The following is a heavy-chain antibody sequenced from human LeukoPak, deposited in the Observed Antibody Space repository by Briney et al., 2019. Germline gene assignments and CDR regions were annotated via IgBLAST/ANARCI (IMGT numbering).Heavy chain of an antibody. D-gene: IGHD3-22*01. CDR2: INPGGGST. J-gene: IGHJ4*02. V-gene: IGHV1-46*01. Sequence: ASVKVSCKASGYTFTSYYMHWVRQAPGQGLEWMGIINPGGGSTSYAQKFQGRVTMTRDTSTSTVYMELSSLRSEDTAVYYCARAPYYDSSGYYSGGFDYWGQGTLVTVSS. CDR1: GYTFTSYY. CDR3: ARAPYYDSSGYYSGGFDY.